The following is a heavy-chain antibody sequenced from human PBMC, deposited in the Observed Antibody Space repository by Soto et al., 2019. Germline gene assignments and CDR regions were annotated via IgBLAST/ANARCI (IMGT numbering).Heavy chain of an antibody. CDR2: IYWDDDK. V-gene: IGHV2-5*02. J-gene: IGHJ4*02. CDR1: GFSLSTSGVG. CDR3: ALPAGDKQSLFFDY. D-gene: IGHD6-19*01. Sequence: QITLKESGPTLVKPTQTLTLTCTFSGFSLSTSGVGVGWIRQPPGKALEWLALIYWDDDKRYSPSLKSRLTITKDTSKTPVVPTMTNMDPVDTATYYFALPAGDKQSLFFDYWGQGTLVTVSS.